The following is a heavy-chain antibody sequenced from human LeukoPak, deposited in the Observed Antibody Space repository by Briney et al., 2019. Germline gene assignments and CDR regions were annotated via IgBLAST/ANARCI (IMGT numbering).Heavy chain of an antibody. V-gene: IGHV4-34*01. J-gene: IGHJ6*03. D-gene: IGHD1-26*01. CDR2: INHSGST. CDR1: GGSFSGYY. CDR3: AKGRGWEASYYYYYMGV. Sequence: SETLSLTCAVYGGSFSGYYWSWIRQPPGKGLEWIGEINHSGSTNYNPSLKSRVTISVDTSKNQFSLKLSSVTAADTAVYYCAKGRGWEASYYYYYMGVWGKGTTVTISS.